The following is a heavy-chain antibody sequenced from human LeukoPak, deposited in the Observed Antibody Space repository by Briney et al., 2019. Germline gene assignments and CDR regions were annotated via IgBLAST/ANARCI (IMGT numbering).Heavy chain of an antibody. D-gene: IGHD2-2*01. V-gene: IGHV3-30*02. CDR3: ARDIVVVPAAGGPWGVDY. CDR2: IRYDGSNK. CDR1: GFTFSSYG. J-gene: IGHJ4*02. Sequence: GGSLRLSCAASGFTFSSYGMHWVRQAPGKGLEWVAFIRYDGSNKYYADSVKGRFTISRDNSKNTLYLQMNSLRAEDTAVYYCARDIVVVPAAGGPWGVDYWGQGTPVTVSS.